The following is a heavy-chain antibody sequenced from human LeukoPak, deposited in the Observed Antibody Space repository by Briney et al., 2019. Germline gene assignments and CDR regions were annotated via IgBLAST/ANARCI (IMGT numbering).Heavy chain of an antibody. J-gene: IGHJ4*02. CDR2: IYYSGST. V-gene: IGHV4-39*07. D-gene: IGHD5-24*01. CDR3: ARVVAMATIVVDY. CDR1: GGSISGSTYY. Sequence: SETLSLTCTVSGGSISGSTYYWGWISQTPGKGLEWIGSIYYSGSTYYNPSLKSRVTISVDTSKNQFSLKLSSVTAADTAVYYCARVVAMATIVVDYWGQGTLVTVSS.